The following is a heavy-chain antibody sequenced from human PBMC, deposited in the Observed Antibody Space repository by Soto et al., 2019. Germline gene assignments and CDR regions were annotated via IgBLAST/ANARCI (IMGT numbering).Heavy chain of an antibody. J-gene: IGHJ6*02. CDR3: ARDGGAIAAAGIYYYGMDV. CDR2: INPNSGGT. V-gene: IGHV1-2*04. CDR1: GYTFTGYY. Sequence: QVQLVQSGAEVKKPGASVKVSCKASGYTFTGYYMHWVRQAPGQGLEWMGWINPNSGGTNYAQKFQGWVTMTRDTSISTAYMELSRLRSEDTAVYYCARDGGAIAAAGIYYYGMDVWGQGTTVTVSS. D-gene: IGHD6-13*01.